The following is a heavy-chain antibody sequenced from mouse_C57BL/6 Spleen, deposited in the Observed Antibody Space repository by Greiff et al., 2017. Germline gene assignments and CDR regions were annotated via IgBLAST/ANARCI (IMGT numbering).Heavy chain of an antibody. CDR1: GFTFSDYY. V-gene: IGHV5-16*01. J-gene: IGHJ4*01. CDR2: INYDGSST. CDR3: AREGEGAMDY. Sequence: EVKLMESEGGLVQPGSSMKLSCTASGFTFSDYYMAWVRQVPEKGLEWVANINYDGSSTYYLDSLKSRFIISRDNAKNILYLQMSSLKSEDTATYYCAREGEGAMDYWGQGTSVTVSS.